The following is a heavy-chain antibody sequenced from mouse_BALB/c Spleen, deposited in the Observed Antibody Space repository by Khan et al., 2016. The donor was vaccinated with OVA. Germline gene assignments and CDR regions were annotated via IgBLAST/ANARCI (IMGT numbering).Heavy chain of an antibody. CDR3: TRAEYGACAY. V-gene: IGHV1-5*01. J-gene: IGHJ3*01. Sequence: VQLQQPGTVLARPGSSVKMSCKASGYTFTSYWMHWVKQRPGQGLEWIGGFFSGNSDTSYNQKFKDKANLTTVTSAITAYMELSSLTMADSSVYYCTRAEYGACAYWGQGTLVTVSA. D-gene: IGHD1-1*01. CDR1: GYTFTSYW. CDR2: FFSGNSDT.